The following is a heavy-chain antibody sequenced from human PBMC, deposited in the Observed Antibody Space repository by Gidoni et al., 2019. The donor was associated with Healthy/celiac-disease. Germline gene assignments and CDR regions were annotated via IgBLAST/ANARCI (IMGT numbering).Heavy chain of an antibody. CDR1: GFTFSSYG. CDR2: IWYDGSNK. Sequence: QVQLVESGGGVVQPGRSLRLSCAASGFTFSSYGMHWVRQAPGKGLEWVAGIWYDGSNKYYADSVKGRFTISRDNSKNTLYLQMNSLRAEDTAVYYCARALHCSSTSCPYFDYWGQGTLVTVSS. CDR3: ARALHCSSTSCPYFDY. V-gene: IGHV3-33*01. D-gene: IGHD2-2*01. J-gene: IGHJ4*02.